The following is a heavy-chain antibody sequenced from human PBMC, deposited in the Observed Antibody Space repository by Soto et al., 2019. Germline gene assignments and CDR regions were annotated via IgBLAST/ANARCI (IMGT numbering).Heavy chain of an antibody. CDR1: GGTFSSYA. Sequence: QVQLVQSGAEVKKPGSSVKVSCKASGGTFSSYAISWVRQAPGQGLEWMGGIIPIFGTANYAQKFQGRVTINADESTSTAYMELSSLRSEDTAVYYCAGSIPLGYCSSTSCYGYGMDVWGQGTTVTVSS. V-gene: IGHV1-69*01. J-gene: IGHJ6*02. CDR2: IIPIFGTA. CDR3: AGSIPLGYCSSTSCYGYGMDV. D-gene: IGHD2-2*01.